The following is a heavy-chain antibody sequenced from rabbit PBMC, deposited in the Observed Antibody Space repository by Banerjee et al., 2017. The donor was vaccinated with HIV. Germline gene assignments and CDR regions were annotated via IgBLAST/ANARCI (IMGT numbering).Heavy chain of an antibody. CDR3: AREQYAGYAGYGL. Sequence: QEQLEESGGDLVKPEGSLTLTCTASGFDFSSNYWICWVRQAPGKGLEWIACTHIRSGVTYYASWAKGRFTISKTSSTTVTLQMTSLTAADTATYFCAREQYAGYAGYGLRGPGTLVTVS. D-gene: IGHD7-1*01. CDR2: THIRSGVT. V-gene: IGHV1S45*01. CDR1: GFDFSSNYW. J-gene: IGHJ2*01.